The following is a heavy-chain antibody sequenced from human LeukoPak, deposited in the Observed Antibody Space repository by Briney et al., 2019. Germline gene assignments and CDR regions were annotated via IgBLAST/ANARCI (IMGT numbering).Heavy chain of an antibody. CDR2: INHSGSI. D-gene: IGHD5-18*01. J-gene: IGHJ4*02. CDR3: ARVDTAMAGDY. CDR1: GGSFSGYY. V-gene: IGHV4-34*01. Sequence: SETLSLTCAVYGGSFSGYYWSWIRQPPGKGLEWIGEINHSGSINYNPSLKSRVTISVDTSKNQFSLKLSSVTAADTAVYYCARVDTAMAGDYWGQGTLVTVSS.